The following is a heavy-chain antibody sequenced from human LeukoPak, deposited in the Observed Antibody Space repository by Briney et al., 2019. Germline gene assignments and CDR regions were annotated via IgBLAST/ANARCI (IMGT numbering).Heavy chain of an antibody. CDR1: GFTVSSNY. D-gene: IGHD6-13*01. V-gene: IGHV3-53*01. Sequence: GGSLRLSCAASGFTVSSNYMSWVRQAPGKGLEWVSVIYSGGSTYYADSVKGRFTISRDNSKNTLYLQMNSLRAEDTAVYYCAREVGALFIAAAGHARAGFDYWGQGTLVTVSS. J-gene: IGHJ4*02. CDR3: AREVGALFIAAAGHARAGFDY. CDR2: IYSGGST.